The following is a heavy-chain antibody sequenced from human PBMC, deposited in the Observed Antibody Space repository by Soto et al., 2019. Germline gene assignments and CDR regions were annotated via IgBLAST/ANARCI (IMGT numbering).Heavy chain of an antibody. D-gene: IGHD6-19*01. Sequence: QVKLQESGPGLVQPAQTLSLSCTVSGGSITSGGIYWSWLRQHPRQGLEWIGYIYHSGSTTYNPSLTSLVTISVDTSKNQFSLTVTSLTVADTAVYYCARFNSRSGTEYFDYCGHGTLVTVSS. CDR2: IYHSGST. V-gene: IGHV4-31*01. CDR1: GGSITSGGIY. J-gene: IGHJ4*01. CDR3: ARFNSRSGTEYFDY.